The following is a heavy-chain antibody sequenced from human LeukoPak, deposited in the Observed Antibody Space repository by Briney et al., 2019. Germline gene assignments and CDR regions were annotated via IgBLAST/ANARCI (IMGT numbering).Heavy chain of an antibody. CDR1: GYTLTELS. V-gene: IGHV1-2*02. CDR3: ARDHCSSTSCHPRDFQH. Sequence: ASVKVSSKVSGYTLTELSMHWVRQAPGQGLEWMGWINPNSGGTNYAQKFQGRVTMTRDTSISTAYMELSRLRSDDTAVYYCARDHCSSTSCHPRDFQHWGQGTLVTVSS. J-gene: IGHJ1*01. D-gene: IGHD2-2*01. CDR2: INPNSGGT.